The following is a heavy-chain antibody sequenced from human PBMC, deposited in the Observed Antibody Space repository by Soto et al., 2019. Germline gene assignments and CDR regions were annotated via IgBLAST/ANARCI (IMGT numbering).Heavy chain of an antibody. CDR2: INPSGGDI. Sequence: QVQLVQSGAEVKKPGASVKVSCKASGYTFTSYYIHWVRQAPGQGLEWMGIINPSGGDITYAQKFQGRVTMTRDTSTSTVYMERSSLRSEDSAVYYCGRYWGYQRFDFWRQGALVTVSS. J-gene: IGHJ4*02. V-gene: IGHV1-46*03. CDR1: GYTFTSYY. CDR3: GRYWGYQRFDF. D-gene: IGHD3-16*01.